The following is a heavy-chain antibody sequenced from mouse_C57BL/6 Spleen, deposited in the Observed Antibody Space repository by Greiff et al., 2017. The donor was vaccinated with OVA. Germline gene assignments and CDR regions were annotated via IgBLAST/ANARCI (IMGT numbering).Heavy chain of an antibody. Sequence: EVKLVESGEGLVKPGGSLKLSCAASGFTFSSYAMSWVRQTPEKRLEWVAYISSGGDYIYYAATVKGRFTISRDNARNTLYLQLSRLKSEDTAMYYCTSLIGGYFEVWGTGTTVTVFS. CDR3: TSLIGGYFEV. J-gene: IGHJ1*03. CDR2: ISSGGDYI. CDR1: GFTFSSYA. V-gene: IGHV5-9-1*02.